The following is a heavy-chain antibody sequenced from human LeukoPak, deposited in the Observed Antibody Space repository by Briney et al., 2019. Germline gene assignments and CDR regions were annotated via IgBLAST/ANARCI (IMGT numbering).Heavy chain of an antibody. CDR2: ISSSSSYI. CDR3: ASPSSSSRP. V-gene: IGHV3-21*01. Sequence: PSETLSLTCTVSGGSISSYYWSWIRQAPGKGLEWVSSISSSSSYIYYADSVKGRFTISRDNAKNSLYLQMNSLRAEDTAVYYCASPSSSSRPWGQGTLVTVSS. D-gene: IGHD6-6*01. CDR1: GGSISSYY. J-gene: IGHJ5*02.